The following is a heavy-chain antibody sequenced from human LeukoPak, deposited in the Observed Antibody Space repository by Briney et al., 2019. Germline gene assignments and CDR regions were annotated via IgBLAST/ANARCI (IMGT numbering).Heavy chain of an antibody. CDR1: GYTFTSYG. CDR3: ARDQVVRGVITHFDY. J-gene: IGHJ4*02. V-gene: IGHV1-18*01. Sequence: ASVKVSCKASGYTFTSYGISWVRQAPGQGLEWMGWISAYNGNTNYAQKLQGRVTVTTDTSTSTAYMELRSLRSDDTAVYYCARDQVVRGVITHFDYWGQGTLVTVSS. D-gene: IGHD3-10*01. CDR2: ISAYNGNT.